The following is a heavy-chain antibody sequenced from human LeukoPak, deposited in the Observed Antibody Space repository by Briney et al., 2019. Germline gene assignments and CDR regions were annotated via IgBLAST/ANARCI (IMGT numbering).Heavy chain of an antibody. V-gene: IGHV3-21*01. CDR3: ARQTTRYKDV. J-gene: IGHJ6*03. Sequence: PGGSLRLSCAASGFTFSSYSMNWVRQAPGKGLEWVSSISSSSSFIYYADSAKGRFTISRDNAKNSLYLQMNSLRAEDTAVYYCARQTTRYKDVWGKGTTVTVSS. CDR2: ISSSSSFI. D-gene: IGHD4-17*01. CDR1: GFTFSSYS.